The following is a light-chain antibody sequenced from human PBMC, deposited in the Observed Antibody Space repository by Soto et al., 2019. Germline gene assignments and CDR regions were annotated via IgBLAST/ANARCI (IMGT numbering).Light chain of an antibody. CDR2: TAS. Sequence: DIQMTQSPSSLSASVGDRVTITCRASQSISNYVNWYQHKPGKAPNLLIHTASTLQSGVPSKFSGSGSGTDFTLTISSLQPEDFASYYCQVSYRTLWTFGQGTKVEIK. CDR1: QSISNY. V-gene: IGKV1-39*01. J-gene: IGKJ1*01. CDR3: QVSYRTLWT.